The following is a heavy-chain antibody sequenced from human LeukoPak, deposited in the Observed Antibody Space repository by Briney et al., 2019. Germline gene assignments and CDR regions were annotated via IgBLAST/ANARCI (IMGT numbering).Heavy chain of an antibody. V-gene: IGHV1-69*05. D-gene: IGHD2-2*01. Sequence: SVKVSCKASGGTFSSYAISWVRQAPGQGLEWMGRIIPIFGTANYAQKFQGRVTITTDESTSTAYMELSSLRSEDTAVYYCAREDIVVVPAANYGGWFDPWGQGTLVTVSS. CDR3: AREDIVVVPAANYGGWFDP. CDR2: IIPIFGTA. J-gene: IGHJ5*02. CDR1: GGTFSSYA.